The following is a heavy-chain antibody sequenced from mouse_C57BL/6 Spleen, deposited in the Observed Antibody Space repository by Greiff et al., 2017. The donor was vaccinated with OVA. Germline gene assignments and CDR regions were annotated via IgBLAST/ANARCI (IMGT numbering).Heavy chain of an antibody. D-gene: IGHD2-2*01. V-gene: IGHV1-69*01. Sequence: QVQLQQPGAELVMPGASVKLSCKASGYTFTSYWMHWVKQRPGQGLEWIGEIDPSDSYTNYNQKFKGKSTLTVDKSSSTAYMQLSSLTSEDSAVYYYARSMVTTGFDYWGQGTTLTVSS. CDR1: GYTFTSYW. J-gene: IGHJ2*01. CDR2: IDPSDSYT. CDR3: ARSMVTTGFDY.